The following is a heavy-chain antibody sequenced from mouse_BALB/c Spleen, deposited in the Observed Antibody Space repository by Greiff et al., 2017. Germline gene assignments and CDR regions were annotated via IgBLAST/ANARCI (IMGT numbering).Heavy chain of an antibody. D-gene: IGHD1-2*01. V-gene: IGHV5-12-1*01. Sequence: EVKLMESGGGLVKPGGSLKLSCAASGFAFSSYDMSWVRQTPEKRLEWVAYISSGGGSTYYPDTVKGRFTISRDNAKNTLYMQMSSLKSEDTAMYYCARRPLLRGVYAMDYGGQGTSVTVSS. CDR3: ARRPLLRGVYAMDY. CDR2: ISSGGGST. CDR1: GFAFSSYD. J-gene: IGHJ4*01.